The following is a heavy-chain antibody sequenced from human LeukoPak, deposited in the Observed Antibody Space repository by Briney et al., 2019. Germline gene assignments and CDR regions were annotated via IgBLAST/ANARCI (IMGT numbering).Heavy chain of an antibody. Sequence: GGSLRLSCAASGFTFRSYSVNWVRRAPGKGLEWVSSISSGSSYISFADSMKGRFTISRDNTQNLVYLQMNSLKAEDTAAYFCARAAAAADMPYNLVFWGQGTLVTVSS. V-gene: IGHV3-21*06. CDR1: GFTFRSYS. J-gene: IGHJ4*02. CDR2: ISSGSSYI. D-gene: IGHD6-25*01. CDR3: ARAAAAADMPYNLVF.